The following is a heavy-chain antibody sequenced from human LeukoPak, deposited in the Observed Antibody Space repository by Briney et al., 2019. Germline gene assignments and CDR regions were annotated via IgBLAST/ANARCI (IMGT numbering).Heavy chain of an antibody. CDR1: GFTFDDYG. D-gene: IGHD3-10*01. CDR3: ARAIVGMAGSFDY. Sequence: GGSLRLSCAASGFTFDDYGMSWVRQAPGKGLEWVSGVNWNGGSTGYADSVMGRFTISRDNAKNSLYLQMNSLRAEDTALYYCARAIVGMAGSFDYWGQGTLVTLSS. J-gene: IGHJ4*02. CDR2: VNWNGGST. V-gene: IGHV3-20*04.